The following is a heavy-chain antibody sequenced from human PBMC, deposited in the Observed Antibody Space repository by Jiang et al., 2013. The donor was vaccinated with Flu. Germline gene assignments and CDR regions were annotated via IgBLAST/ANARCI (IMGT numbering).Heavy chain of an antibody. D-gene: IGHD2-15*01. CDR2: INHSGST. J-gene: IGHJ4*02. V-gene: IGHV4-34*01. CDR3: ARGPPNSCSGGSCYRRRRGDY. CDR1: GGSFSGYY. Sequence: LLKPSETLSLTCAVYGGSFSGYYWSWIRQPPGKGLEWIGEINHSGSTNYNPSLKSRVTISVDTSKNQFSLKLSSVTAADTAVYYCARGPPNSCSGGSCYRRRRGDYWGQGTLVTVSS.